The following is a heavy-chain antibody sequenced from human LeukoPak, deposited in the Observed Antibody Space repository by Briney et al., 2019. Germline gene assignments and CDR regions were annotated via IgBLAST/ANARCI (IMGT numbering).Heavy chain of an antibody. CDR3: AKLDADIVVVPAASDP. D-gene: IGHD2-2*01. CDR1: GFTFSSYA. Sequence: GGSLRLSCAASGFTFSSYAMSWVRQAPGKGLEWVSAISGSGGSTYYADSVKGRSTISRDNSKNTLYLQMNSLRAEDTAVCYCAKLDADIVVVPAASDPWGQGTLVTVSS. CDR2: ISGSGGST. V-gene: IGHV3-23*01. J-gene: IGHJ5*02.